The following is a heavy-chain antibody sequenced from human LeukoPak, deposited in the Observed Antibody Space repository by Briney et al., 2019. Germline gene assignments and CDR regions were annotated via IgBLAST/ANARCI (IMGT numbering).Heavy chain of an antibody. Sequence: GGSLRLSCAASGLTFGRYWLTWVRQAPGKGLEWVANINQDGSESNYVDSVKGRFTISRDNAKRSLCLQMDSLKDEDTAVYHCVSRDCTAAACFASSFNCFDHWGQGPLVPVSS. CDR3: VSRDCTAAACFASSFNCFDH. D-gene: IGHD2-8*02. J-gene: IGHJ4*02. CDR1: GLTFGRYW. V-gene: IGHV3-7*03. CDR2: INQDGSES.